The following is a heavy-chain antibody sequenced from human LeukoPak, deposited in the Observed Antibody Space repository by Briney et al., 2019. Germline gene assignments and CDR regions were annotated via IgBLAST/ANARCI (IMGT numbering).Heavy chain of an antibody. V-gene: IGHV6-1*01. CDR2: TYYRSKWYN. CDR3: ARDRYLDFGDYMGWFDP. CDR1: GDSVSSNSAA. D-gene: IGHD4-17*01. J-gene: IGHJ5*02. Sequence: SQTLSLTCAISGDSVSSNSAAWNWIRQSPSRGLEWLGRTYYRSKWYNEYAVSVKSRMTIHPDTSKNQFSLRLSSVTPEDTAVFYCARDRYLDFGDYMGWFDPWGQGTLVTVSS.